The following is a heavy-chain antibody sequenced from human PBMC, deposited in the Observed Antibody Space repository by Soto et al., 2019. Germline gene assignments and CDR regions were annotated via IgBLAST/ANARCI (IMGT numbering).Heavy chain of an antibody. J-gene: IGHJ4*02. D-gene: IGHD1-26*01. Sequence: PSETLSLTCAVYGGSFSGYYWIWIRQPPGKGLEWIGEVNHSGSTNYNPSLKSRVTISVDTSKNQFSLKLSSVAAADTAVYYCARGGWELLPRYWGQGTPVTVS. CDR1: GGSFSGYY. CDR2: VNHSGST. CDR3: ARGGWELLPRY. V-gene: IGHV4-34*01.